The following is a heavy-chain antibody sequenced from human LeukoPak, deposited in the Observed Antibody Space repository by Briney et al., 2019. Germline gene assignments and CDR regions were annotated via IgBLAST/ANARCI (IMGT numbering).Heavy chain of an antibody. CDR1: GFTFSSYS. CDR2: ISSSSSYL. V-gene: IGHV3-21*01. CDR3: ARSRDASWFDP. J-gene: IGHJ5*02. Sequence: GGSLRLSCAASGFTFSSYSMNWVRQAPGKGLEWVSSISSSSSYLYYADSVKGRFTISRDNAKNSLYLQMNSLRAEDTAVYYCARSRDASWFDPWGQGTLVTVSS. D-gene: IGHD2-21*02.